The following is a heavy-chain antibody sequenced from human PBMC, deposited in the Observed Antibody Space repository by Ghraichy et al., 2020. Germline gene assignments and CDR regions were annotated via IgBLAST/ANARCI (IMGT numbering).Heavy chain of an antibody. V-gene: IGHV1-18*01. Sequence: ASVKVSCKASGYTFTSYGISWVRQAPGQGLEWMGWISAYNGNTNYAQKLQGRVTMTTDTSTSTAYMELRSLRSDDTAVYYCARGIRASGSYYYYYGMDVWGQGTTVTVSS. CDR1: GYTFTSYG. J-gene: IGHJ6*02. D-gene: IGHD1-26*01. CDR3: ARGIRASGSYYYYYGMDV. CDR2: ISAYNGNT.